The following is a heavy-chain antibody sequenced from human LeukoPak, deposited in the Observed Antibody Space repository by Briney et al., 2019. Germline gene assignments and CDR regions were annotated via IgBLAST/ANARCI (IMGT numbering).Heavy chain of an antibody. D-gene: IGHD3-22*01. Sequence: GGSLRLSCAASGFIVSSNYVSWVRQAPGKGLEWVSVISSGGNTYYADSVKGRFTISRDISKNTLYLQMNGLRAEGTAVYYCAREVRGYYFDYWGQGTLVTVSS. CDR3: AREVRGYYFDY. V-gene: IGHV3-53*01. CDR2: ISSGGNT. J-gene: IGHJ4*02. CDR1: GFIVSSNY.